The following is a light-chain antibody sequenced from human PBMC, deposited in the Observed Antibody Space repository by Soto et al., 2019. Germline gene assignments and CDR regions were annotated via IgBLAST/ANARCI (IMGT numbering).Light chain of an antibody. V-gene: IGKV1-5*03. Sequence: DIQMTQSPSTLSASVGDRVSITCRASQRISSWLAWYQQKPGKAPKLLIYKASGLESRVPSRFSGSGSETEFTLTISSLQPDDFATYYCQQYNGYPWTFGQGTKVEIK. CDR1: QRISSW. CDR3: QQYNGYPWT. J-gene: IGKJ1*01. CDR2: KAS.